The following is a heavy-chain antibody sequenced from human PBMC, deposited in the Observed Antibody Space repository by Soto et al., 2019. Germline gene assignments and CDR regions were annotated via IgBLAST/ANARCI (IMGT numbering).Heavy chain of an antibody. CDR1: GYSFSSYV. CDR2: ISPYNGNT. CDR3: ARDPDY. V-gene: IGHV1-18*01. J-gene: IGHJ4*02. Sequence: QVQLVQSGAEVKKPWASVKVSFKTSGYSFSSYVISWVRQAPGQGLEWMGWISPYNGNTNYAQKLQGRVTMTTDTSTRTAYMELRSLRSDDTAVYYCARDPDYWGQGTLVTVSS.